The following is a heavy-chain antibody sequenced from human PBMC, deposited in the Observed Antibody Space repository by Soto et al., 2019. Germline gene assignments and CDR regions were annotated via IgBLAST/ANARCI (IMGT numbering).Heavy chain of an antibody. CDR1: GFTFSSYA. J-gene: IGHJ5*02. Sequence: QVQLVESGGGVVQPVRSLRLSCAASGFTFSSYAMHWVRQAPGKGLEWVAVISYDGSNKYYADSVKGRFTISRDNSKNTLYLQMNSLRAEDTAVYYCARDRTDGWFDPWGQGTLVTVSS. CDR3: ARDRTDGWFDP. V-gene: IGHV3-30-3*01. CDR2: ISYDGSNK.